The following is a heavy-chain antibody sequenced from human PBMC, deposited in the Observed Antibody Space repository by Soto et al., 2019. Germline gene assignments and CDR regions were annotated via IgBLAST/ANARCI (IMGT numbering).Heavy chain of an antibody. CDR1: GGSISGHY. Sequence: PSETLSLTCSVSGGSISGHYWIWIRQSPGKGLEWIGYIFYTGSTNYDPSLKSRVTLSVDTSKNQFSLRLSSVTAADTAVYYCARVGSSGWSPDYWGQGARVTVSS. V-gene: IGHV4-59*11. J-gene: IGHJ4*02. CDR3: ARVGSSGWSPDY. D-gene: IGHD6-19*01. CDR2: IFYTGST.